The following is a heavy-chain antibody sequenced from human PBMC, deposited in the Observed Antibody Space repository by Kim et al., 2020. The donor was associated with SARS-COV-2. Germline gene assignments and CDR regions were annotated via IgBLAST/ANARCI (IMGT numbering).Heavy chain of an antibody. D-gene: IGHD3-10*01. CDR2: ISSSSSYI. CDR1: GFTFSSYS. J-gene: IGHJ4*02. Sequence: GGSLRLSCAASGFTFSSYSMNWVRQAPGKGLEWVSSISSSSSYIYYADSVKGRFTISRDNAKNSLYLQMNSLRAEDTAVYYCARDPTRSVLLWSRRGGYWGQGTLVTVSS. CDR3: ARDPTRSVLLWSRRGGY. V-gene: IGHV3-21*01.